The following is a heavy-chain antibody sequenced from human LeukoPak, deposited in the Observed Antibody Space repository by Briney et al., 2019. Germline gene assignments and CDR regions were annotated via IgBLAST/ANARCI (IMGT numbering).Heavy chain of an antibody. J-gene: IGHJ4*02. D-gene: IGHD2-21*02. CDR1: GYTFNFYY. CDR2: INPNSGGT. Sequence: ASVKVSCKASGYTFNFYYVHWVRQAPGQGLEWMGIINPNSGGTTYAQKFQGRVTLTTDTSTSTAYMELRSLTSDDTAVYYCARDPIVVVTAISSLRFDSWGQGTLVTVSS. V-gene: IGHV1-46*02. CDR3: ARDPIVVVTAISSLRFDS.